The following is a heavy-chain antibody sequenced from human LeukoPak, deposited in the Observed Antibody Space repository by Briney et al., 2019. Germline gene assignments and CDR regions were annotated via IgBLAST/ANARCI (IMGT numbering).Heavy chain of an antibody. D-gene: IGHD2-2*01. CDR1: GGSFSGYY. Sequence: SETLSLTCAVYGGSFSGYYWSWIRQPPGKGLEWIGEINHSGSTNYNPSLKSRVTISVDTSKNQFSLKLSSVTAADTAAYYCASGHIVVVPAAGKYFDYWGQGTLVTVSS. V-gene: IGHV4-34*01. CDR3: ASGHIVVVPAAGKYFDY. J-gene: IGHJ4*02. CDR2: INHSGST.